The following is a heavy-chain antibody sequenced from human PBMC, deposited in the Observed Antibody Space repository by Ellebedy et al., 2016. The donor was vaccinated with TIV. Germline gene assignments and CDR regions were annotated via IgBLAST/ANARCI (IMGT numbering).Heavy chain of an antibody. Sequence: MPGGSLRLSCTVSGGSISSYYWSWIRQRTGKGLEWIGYIYYSGSTNYNPSLKSRVTISVDTSKNQFSLKLSSVTAADTAVYYCARGSVSVAGPVDAFDIWGQGTMVTVSS. D-gene: IGHD6-19*01. CDR3: ARGSVSVAGPVDAFDI. CDR2: IYYSGST. CDR1: GGSISSYY. J-gene: IGHJ3*02. V-gene: IGHV4-59*01.